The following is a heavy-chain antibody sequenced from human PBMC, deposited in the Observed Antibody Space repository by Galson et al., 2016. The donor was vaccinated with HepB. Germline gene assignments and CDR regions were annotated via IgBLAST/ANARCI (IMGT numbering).Heavy chain of an antibody. CDR3: ARDNPVQQWLGTDGFDY. V-gene: IGHV3-33*01. CDR1: GFTFSTYG. CDR2: IGFDGNNK. Sequence: SPRLSCAASGFTFSTYGMHWVRQAPGKGLEWVAVIGFDGNNKYYADSVKGRLTTSRDNSKNTLYLQMNSLRAEDTAVYYCARDNPVQQWLGTDGFDYWGQGTLVTVSS. J-gene: IGHJ4*02. D-gene: IGHD6-19*01.